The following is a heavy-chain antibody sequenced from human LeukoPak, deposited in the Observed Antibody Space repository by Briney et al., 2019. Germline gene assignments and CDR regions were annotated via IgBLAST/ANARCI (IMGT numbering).Heavy chain of an antibody. CDR2: INHSGST. J-gene: IGHJ6*02. CDR3: AREVRYSYGNAAYYYYGMDV. CDR1: GGSFSGYY. V-gene: IGHV4-34*01. Sequence: SETLSLTCAVYGGSFSGYYWSWIRQPPGKGLEWIGEINHSGSTNYNPSLKSRVTISVDTSKNQFSLKLSSVTAADTAVYYCAREVRYSYGNAAYYYYGMDVWGQGTTVTVSS. D-gene: IGHD5-18*01.